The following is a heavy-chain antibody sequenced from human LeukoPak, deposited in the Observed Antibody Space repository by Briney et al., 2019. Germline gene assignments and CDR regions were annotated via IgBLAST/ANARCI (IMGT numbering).Heavy chain of an antibody. CDR3: AKDRDYYGSGSYGLAPIDY. V-gene: IGHV3-23*01. D-gene: IGHD3-10*01. Sequence: PGGSLRLSCAASGFTFSDYYMSWVRQAPGKGLEWVSAISGSGGSTYYADSVKGRFTISRDNSKNTLYLQMNSLRAEDTAVYYCAKDRDYYGSGSYGLAPIDYWGQGTLVTVSS. J-gene: IGHJ4*02. CDR2: ISGSGGST. CDR1: GFTFSDYY.